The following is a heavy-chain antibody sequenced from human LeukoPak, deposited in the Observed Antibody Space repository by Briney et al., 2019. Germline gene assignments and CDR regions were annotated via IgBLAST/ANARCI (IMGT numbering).Heavy chain of an antibody. Sequence: GESLKISCKASGYSSISYWIAWVRQMPGKGLEWMGVFYPGDSDTRYSPSFQGQVTISADKSISTAYLQWSSLKASDTAMYYCANTVTPGDAFDIWGQGTMVTVSS. CDR3: ANTVTPGDAFDI. J-gene: IGHJ3*02. D-gene: IGHD4-17*01. CDR1: GYSSISYW. CDR2: FYPGDSDT. V-gene: IGHV5-51*01.